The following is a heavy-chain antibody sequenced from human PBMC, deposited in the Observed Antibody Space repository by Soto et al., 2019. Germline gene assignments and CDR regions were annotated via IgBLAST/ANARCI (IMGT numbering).Heavy chain of an antibody. D-gene: IGHD6-13*01. CDR3: ARGQGSWPDDAFVI. V-gene: IGHV3-74*01. Sequence: GGSLRLSCAASGFTFSSYWMHWVRQATGKGLVWVSRINSDGSSTSYADSVKGRFTISRDNAKNRLYLQMNSLRAEDTAVYYCARGQGSWPDDAFVIWGQGTMVTVSS. J-gene: IGHJ3*02. CDR2: INSDGSST. CDR1: GFTFSSYW.